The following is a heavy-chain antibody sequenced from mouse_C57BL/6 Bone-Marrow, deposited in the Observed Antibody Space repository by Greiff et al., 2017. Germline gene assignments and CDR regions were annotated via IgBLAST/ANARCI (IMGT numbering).Heavy chain of an antibody. V-gene: IGHV1-52*01. J-gene: IGHJ4*01. CDR3: AREDYYGSSSYAMDY. CDR2: IDPSDSET. D-gene: IGHD1-1*01. Sequence: QVQLQQPGAELVRPGSSVKLSCKASGYTFTSYWMHWVKQRPIQGLEWIGNIDPSDSETHYNQKFKDKATLTVDKSSSTAYMQLSSRTSEDSAVYYCAREDYYGSSSYAMDYWGQGTSVTVSS. CDR1: GYTFTSYW.